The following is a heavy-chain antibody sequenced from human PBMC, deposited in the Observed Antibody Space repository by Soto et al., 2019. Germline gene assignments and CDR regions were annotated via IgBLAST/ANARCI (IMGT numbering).Heavy chain of an antibody. CDR3: AKEVSLGSTVDLGY. V-gene: IGHV3-23*01. Sequence: GGSLRLSCAASGFTFTIFAMSWVRQSPGKGLEWVSTISGSGGSTYYADAVKGRFTISRDNSMGTLYLQMKSLRVEDTAIYYCAKEVSLGSTVDLGYWGQGTLVTVS. CDR1: GFTFTIFA. D-gene: IGHD7-27*01. J-gene: IGHJ4*02. CDR2: ISGSGGST.